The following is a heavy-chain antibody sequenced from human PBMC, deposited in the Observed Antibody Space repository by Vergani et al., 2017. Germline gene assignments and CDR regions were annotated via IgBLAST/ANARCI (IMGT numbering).Heavy chain of an antibody. CDR3: ARHLAYCGGDCYPYYYGMDV. J-gene: IGHJ6*02. V-gene: IGHV3-33*08. CDR2: IWYDGSNK. D-gene: IGHD2-21*02. CDR1: GFSFRGHG. Sequence: QVHLVESGGGVVQPGRSLTLSCVASGFSFRGHGMHWVRQAPGKGLEWVAVIWYDGSNKYYADSVKGRFTISRDNSQNTVNLQMNSLRVDDTAVYYCARHLAYCGGDCYPYYYGMDVWGQGTTVTVSS.